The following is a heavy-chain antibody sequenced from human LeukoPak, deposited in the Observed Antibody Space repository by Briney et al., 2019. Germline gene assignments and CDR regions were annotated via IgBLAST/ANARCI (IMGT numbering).Heavy chain of an antibody. V-gene: IGHV1-2*02. CDR2: INPNSGGT. D-gene: IGHD3-3*01. CDR3: ARAITIIGVVIIGWFDP. J-gene: IGHJ5*02. Sequence: SSVTESFMGSVWTHTCYYMHWLRPPTCQERAWMGLINPNSGGTHYAQKFQGRVSMTRDSSISTAYMELSRIRSDDTAVYYCARAITIIGVVIIGWFDPWGQGTLVTVSS. CDR1: VWTHTCYY.